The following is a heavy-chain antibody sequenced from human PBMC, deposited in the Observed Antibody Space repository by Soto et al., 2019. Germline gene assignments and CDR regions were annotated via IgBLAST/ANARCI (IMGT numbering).Heavy chain of an antibody. V-gene: IGHV3-23*01. CDR1: GFTFSSYA. J-gene: IGHJ5*02. D-gene: IGHD6-6*01. Sequence: EVQLLESGGGLVQPGGPLRLSCAASGFTFSSYAMSWVRQAPGKGLEWVSAISGSGGSTYYADSVKGRFTISRDNSKNTLYLQMNSLRAEDTAVYYCASHSSSIAARAWFDPWGQGTLVTVSS. CDR2: ISGSGGST. CDR3: ASHSSSIAARAWFDP.